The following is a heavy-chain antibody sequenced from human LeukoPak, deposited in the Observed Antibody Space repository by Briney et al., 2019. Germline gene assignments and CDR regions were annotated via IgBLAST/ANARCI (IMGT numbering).Heavy chain of an antibody. CDR1: GFTFRDYH. J-gene: IGHJ4*02. CDR3: ARDGYSYGTGYFDY. Sequence: GGSLRLSCAASGFTFRDYHMSWIRQAPGKGLEWVSYISQSGAAIYYADSVKGRFTISRDNSKNTLYLQMNSLRADDTAVYYCARDGYSYGTGYFDYWGPGTLVTVSS. CDR2: ISQSGAAI. V-gene: IGHV3-11*04. D-gene: IGHD5-18*01.